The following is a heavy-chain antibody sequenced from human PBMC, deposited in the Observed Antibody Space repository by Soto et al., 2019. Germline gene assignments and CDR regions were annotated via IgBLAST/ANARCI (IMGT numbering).Heavy chain of an antibody. Sequence: QVQLRESGSGQVKSSETLSLTCAVSGGSISSGNYAWSWLRQPPGKGLEWIGYIYDSGNTYSNPSLTSRVVMSVDRRKNQFALRLTSVTAADTAVYYCARGGAGHGDDNWFDPWGQGTLVTVSP. J-gene: IGHJ5*02. D-gene: IGHD4-17*01. CDR3: ARGGAGHGDDNWFDP. CDR2: IYDSGNT. CDR1: GGSISSGNYA. V-gene: IGHV4-30-2*01.